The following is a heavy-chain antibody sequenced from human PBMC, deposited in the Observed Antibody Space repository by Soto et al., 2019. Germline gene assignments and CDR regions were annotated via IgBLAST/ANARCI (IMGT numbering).Heavy chain of an antibody. V-gene: IGHV1-18*01. CDR1: GYTFTSYG. Sequence: QVHLVQSGAEVKKPGASVKVSCKASGYTFTSYGITWVRQAPGQGLAWMGWISAHNGNTDYAQKLQGRVIVTRDTSTRTAYMELRSLISDDTAVYYCARGRYGDYWGQGALVTVSS. CDR2: ISAHNGNT. J-gene: IGHJ4*02. D-gene: IGHD1-1*01. CDR3: ARGRYGDY.